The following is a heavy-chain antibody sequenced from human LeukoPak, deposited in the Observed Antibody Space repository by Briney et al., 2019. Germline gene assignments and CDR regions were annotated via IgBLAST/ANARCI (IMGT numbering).Heavy chain of an antibody. Sequence: GGSLRLSCAASGFTFSSYEMNWVRQAPGKGLEWVSYISSSGSTIYYADSVKGRFTISRDNAKNSLYLQMNSLRAEDTAVYYCARGGLDRSWQTYYFDYWGQGTQVTVSS. CDR2: ISSSGSTI. J-gene: IGHJ4*02. D-gene: IGHD6-13*01. CDR3: ARGGLDRSWQTYYFDY. V-gene: IGHV3-48*03. CDR1: GFTFSSYE.